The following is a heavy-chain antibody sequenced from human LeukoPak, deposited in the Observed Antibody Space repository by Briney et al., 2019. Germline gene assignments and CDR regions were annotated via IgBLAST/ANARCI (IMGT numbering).Heavy chain of an antibody. V-gene: IGHV7-4-1*02. CDR3: ARVHYDFWSGSTTLDY. CDR1: GYTFTSYG. D-gene: IGHD3-3*01. Sequence: ASVKVSCKASGYTFTSYGISWVRQAPGQGLEWMGWINTNTGNPTYAQGFTGRFVFSLDTSVSTASLQISSLKAEDTAVYYCARVHYDFWSGSTTLDYWGQGTLVSVSS. CDR2: INTNTGNP. J-gene: IGHJ4*02.